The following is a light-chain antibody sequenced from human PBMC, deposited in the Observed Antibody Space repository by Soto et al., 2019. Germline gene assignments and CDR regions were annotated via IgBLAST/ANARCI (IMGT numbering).Light chain of an antibody. CDR3: QQYKQWPVG. J-gene: IGKJ4*01. CDR2: GAS. CDR1: QSVSSSY. V-gene: IGKV3-20*01. Sequence: EIVLTQSPGTLSLSPGERATLSCMASQSVSSSYLAWYQQKPGQAPRLLIYGASSRATGIPDRFSGSGSGTDFTLTISRLEPEDFGLYYCQQYKQWPVGFGGGTKVDIK.